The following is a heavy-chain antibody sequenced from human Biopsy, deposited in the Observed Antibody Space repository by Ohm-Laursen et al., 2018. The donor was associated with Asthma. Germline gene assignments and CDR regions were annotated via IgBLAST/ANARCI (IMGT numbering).Heavy chain of an antibody. CDR1: GFTFSSYG. CDR2: IWYDGSNK. J-gene: IGHJ4*02. V-gene: IGHV3-33*01. D-gene: IGHD4-17*01. Sequence: SLRLSCAASGFTFSSYGMHWVRQAPGKGLEWVAVIWYDGSNKYYADSVKGRFTISRDNSKNTLYLQMNSLRAEDTAVYYCARKARHGDYDFEYWGQGTLVTVSS. CDR3: ARKARHGDYDFEY.